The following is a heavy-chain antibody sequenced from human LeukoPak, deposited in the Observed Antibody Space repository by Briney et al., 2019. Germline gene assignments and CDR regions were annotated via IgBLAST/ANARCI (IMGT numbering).Heavy chain of an antibody. Sequence: SETLSLTCTVSGASISTYYWGWIRQPPGQGLEWIGYIYDSGSTSYNPSLESRATISVDTSKSHFSLRLSSVTAADTAVYYCARQMFLGGMDVWGQGTTVAVSS. V-gene: IGHV4-59*08. CDR1: GASISTYY. CDR3: ARQMFLGGMDV. D-gene: IGHD3-10*02. CDR2: IYDSGST. J-gene: IGHJ6*02.